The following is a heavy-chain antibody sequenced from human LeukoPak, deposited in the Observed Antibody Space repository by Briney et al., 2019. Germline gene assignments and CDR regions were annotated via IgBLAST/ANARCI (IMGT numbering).Heavy chain of an antibody. Sequence: ASVKVSCKASGYTFTSYGISWVRQAPGQGLEWMGWMNPNSGNTGYAQKFQGRVTMTRNTSISTAYMELSSLRSEDTAVYYCARGEGPGSLWSRSEYYYYMDVWGKGTTVTISS. CDR2: MNPNSGNT. CDR3: ARGEGPGSLWSRSEYYYYMDV. D-gene: IGHD3-10*01. J-gene: IGHJ6*03. CDR1: GYTFTSYG. V-gene: IGHV1-8*02.